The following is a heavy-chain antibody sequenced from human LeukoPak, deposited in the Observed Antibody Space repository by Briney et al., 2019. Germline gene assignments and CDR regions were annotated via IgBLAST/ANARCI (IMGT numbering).Heavy chain of an antibody. CDR3: ARVRRPTMIVVVYDAFDI. CDR1: GYTFTSYY. Sequence: ASVKVSCKASGYTFTSYYMHWVRQAPGQGLEWMGIINPSGGSTSYAQKFQGRVTMTRDTSTSTVYMELSSLRSEDTAVYYCARVRRPTMIVVVYDAFDIWGQGTMVTVSS. J-gene: IGHJ3*02. CDR2: INPSGGST. D-gene: IGHD3-22*01. V-gene: IGHV1-46*01.